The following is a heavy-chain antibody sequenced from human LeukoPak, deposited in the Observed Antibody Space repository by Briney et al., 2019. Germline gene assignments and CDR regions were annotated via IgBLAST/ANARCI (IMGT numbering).Heavy chain of an antibody. CDR3: AREWYSAAHDAFDI. Sequence: GASVKVSCKASGYTFTGYYMHWVRQAPGQGLEWMGWINPNSGGTNYAQKFQGSVTMTRDTSISTAYMELSRLRSDDTAVYYCAREWYSAAHDAFDIWGQGTMVTVSS. D-gene: IGHD6-13*01. CDR1: GYTFTGYY. CDR2: INPNSGGT. J-gene: IGHJ3*02. V-gene: IGHV1-2*02.